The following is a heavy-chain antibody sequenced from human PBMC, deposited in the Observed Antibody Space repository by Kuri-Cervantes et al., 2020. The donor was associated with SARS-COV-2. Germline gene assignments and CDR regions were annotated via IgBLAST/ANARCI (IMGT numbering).Heavy chain of an antibody. CDR2: ISYDGSNK. D-gene: IGHD3-22*01. CDR3: ARESDPYDSSLPDY. V-gene: IGHV3-30-3*01. CDR1: GFLFSASA. Sequence: GGSLRLSCEVSGFLFSASAIHWVRQAPGKGLEWVAVISYDGSNKYYADSVKGRFTISRDNSKNTLYLQMNSLRAEDTAVYYCARESDPYDSSLPDYWGQGTLVTVSS. J-gene: IGHJ4*02.